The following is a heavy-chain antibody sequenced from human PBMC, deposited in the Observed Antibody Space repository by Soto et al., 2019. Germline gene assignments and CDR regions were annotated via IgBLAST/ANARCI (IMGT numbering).Heavy chain of an antibody. CDR3: ARARTPGFCSGGSRYALDY. V-gene: IGHV3-33*01. Sequence: QVQLVESGGGAVQPGTSLRLSCEASGFIFSEYAMHWVRQAPGKGLEWVTFIWYDGRNKYYEKSVRGRFTISRDNSKNLLFLQMSGLGVEDTAVYYCARARTPGFCSGGSRYALDYWGRGTLVTVSS. D-gene: IGHD2-15*01. CDR2: IWYDGRNK. CDR1: GFIFSEYA. J-gene: IGHJ4*02.